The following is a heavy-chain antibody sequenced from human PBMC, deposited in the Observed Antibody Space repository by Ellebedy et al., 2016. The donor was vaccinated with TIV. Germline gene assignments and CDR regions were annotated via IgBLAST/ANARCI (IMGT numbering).Heavy chain of an antibody. CDR3: ARGRDY. CDR1: GFTFSTSE. V-gene: IGHV3-48*03. J-gene: IGHJ4*02. CDR2: IIVSGATI. Sequence: GESLKISCAASGFTFSTSEMNWFRQAPGKGLEWLSFIIVSGATILYADSVRGRFTISRDDAKNSLYLQMNSLRVEETAVYYCARGRDYWGQGTLVTVSS.